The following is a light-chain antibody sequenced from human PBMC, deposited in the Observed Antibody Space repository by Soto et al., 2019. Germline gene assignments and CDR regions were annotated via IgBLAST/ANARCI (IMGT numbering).Light chain of an antibody. J-gene: IGKJ1*01. Sequence: DIQLTQSPSFLSASVEDRVTISCRASYDISSSLAWYQQKPGKAPKLLIYAASSLQSGVPSRFSGSGSGTDFTLTISSLQPEDFATYYCQQSYSTPEFGQGTKVEIK. CDR2: AAS. V-gene: IGKV1-39*01. CDR3: QQSYSTPE. CDR1: YDISSS.